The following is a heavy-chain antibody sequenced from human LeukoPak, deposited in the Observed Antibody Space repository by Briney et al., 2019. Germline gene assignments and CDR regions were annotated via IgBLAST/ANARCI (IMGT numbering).Heavy chain of an antibody. Sequence: PSETLFLTCTVSGGSITNNNYYWSWIRQPPGKGLEWSGYISYSGTTFYNPSLKSRVNISLDTSKNQFSLKLRSVTAADTAVYYCASSTTAVTRFVKYWGQGTLVSVSS. J-gene: IGHJ1*01. CDR2: ISYSGTT. D-gene: IGHD4-23*01. CDR1: GGSITNNNYY. CDR3: ASSTTAVTRFVKY. V-gene: IGHV4-30-4*01.